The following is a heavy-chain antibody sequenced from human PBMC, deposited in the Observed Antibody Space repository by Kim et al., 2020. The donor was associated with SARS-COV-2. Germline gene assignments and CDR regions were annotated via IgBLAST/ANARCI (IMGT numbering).Heavy chain of an antibody. D-gene: IGHD6-13*01. CDR2: IYYSGST. V-gene: IGHV4-59*01. Sequence: SETLSLTCTVSSDSISSYYWSWIRQLPGKGLEWLGYIYYSGSTDYNPSLKSRVTISWDTSKNQAPLDVTSVSAADTAVYYCTRSEGRGSWHQFDYWCQGT. CDR1: SDSISSYY. CDR3: TRSEGRGSWHQFDY. J-gene: IGHJ4*02.